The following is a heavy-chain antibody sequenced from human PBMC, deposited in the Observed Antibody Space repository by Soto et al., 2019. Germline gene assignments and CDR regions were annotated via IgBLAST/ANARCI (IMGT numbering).Heavy chain of an antibody. D-gene: IGHD6-13*01. J-gene: IGHJ3*01. V-gene: IGHV3-7*05. Sequence: EERLVESGGGLAQPGGSLRLSCAASGFTFSSYWMTWVRQAPGKGLEWVANIKKDESKKSYLDSVRGRFTISRDNAKNSLYLQMDSLTAEDTALYYCARDVSPGSSSWYFDAFDLWGQGTMVTVSS. CDR3: ARDVSPGSSSWYFDAFDL. CDR2: IKKDESKK. CDR1: GFTFSSYW.